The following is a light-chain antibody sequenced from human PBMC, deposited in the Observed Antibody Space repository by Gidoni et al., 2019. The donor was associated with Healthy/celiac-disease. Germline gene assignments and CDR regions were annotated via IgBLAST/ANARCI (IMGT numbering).Light chain of an antibody. Sequence: IVFTQSPGTLSLSPGERATLSCRASQSVSSSYLAWYQQKPGQAPRLLSYGASSRATGIPDRFSGSGSGTDFTLTISRLEPEDFAVYYCQQYGSSPITFXXXTKLEIK. V-gene: IGKV3-20*01. CDR1: QSVSSSY. CDR3: QQYGSSPIT. CDR2: GAS. J-gene: IGKJ2*01.